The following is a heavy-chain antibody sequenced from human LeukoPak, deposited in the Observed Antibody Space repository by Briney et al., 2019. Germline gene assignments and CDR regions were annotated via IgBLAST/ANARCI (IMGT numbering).Heavy chain of an antibody. J-gene: IGHJ3*02. CDR2: ISYDGSNK. V-gene: IGHV3-30*04. CDR3: ARDREKQWLGLYDAFDI. Sequence: GRSLRLSCAASGFTFSSYAMHWVRQAPGKGLEWVAVISYDGSNKYYADSVKGRFTISRDNSKNTLYLQMNGLRAEDTAVYYCARDREKQWLGLYDAFDIWGQGTMVTVSS. CDR1: GFTFSSYA. D-gene: IGHD6-19*01.